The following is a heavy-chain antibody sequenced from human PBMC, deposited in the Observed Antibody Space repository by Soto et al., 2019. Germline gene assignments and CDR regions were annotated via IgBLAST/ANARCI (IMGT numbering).Heavy chain of an antibody. Sequence: QVQLVQSGAEEKKPGASVKVSRKASGYTFTSYAMHWVRQAPGQRHEWMRWINASNGNTKYSQKFQGRVTITRDTSASTAYMELSSLRSEDRPVYYCARAWVVVTAPDYWGQGTLGSVSS. CDR2: INASNGNT. V-gene: IGHV1-3*05. J-gene: IGHJ4*02. D-gene: IGHD2-21*02. CDR1: GYTFTSYA. CDR3: ARAWVVVTAPDY.